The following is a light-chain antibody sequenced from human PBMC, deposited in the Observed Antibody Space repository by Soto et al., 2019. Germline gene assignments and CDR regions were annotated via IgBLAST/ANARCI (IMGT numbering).Light chain of an antibody. J-gene: IGKJ2*02. V-gene: IGKV3-11*01. CDR2: DIS. CDR3: HQRNRWSPST. CDR1: QSVPSY. Sequence: EIVLTQSPATLSLSPGERATLSCRASQSVPSYLAWYQQKPGQAPRLLIYDISNRATGIPARFSGSGSGTGFSITISSLEPEDSAIYYCHQRNRWSPSTFGQGTKLQIK.